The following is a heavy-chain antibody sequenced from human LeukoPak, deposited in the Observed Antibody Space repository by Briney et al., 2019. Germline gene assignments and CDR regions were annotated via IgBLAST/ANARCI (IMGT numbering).Heavy chain of an antibody. CDR3: ARRRLGIVGATSLGY. CDR2: IYYSGST. CDR1: GGSISSSSYY. V-gene: IGHV4-39*01. Sequence: SETLSLTCTVSGGSISSSSYYWGWIHQPPGKGLEWIGSIYYSGSTYYNPSLKSRVTISVDTSKNQFSLKLSSVTAADTAVYYCARRRLGIVGATSLGYWGQGTLVTVSS. J-gene: IGHJ4*02. D-gene: IGHD1-26*01.